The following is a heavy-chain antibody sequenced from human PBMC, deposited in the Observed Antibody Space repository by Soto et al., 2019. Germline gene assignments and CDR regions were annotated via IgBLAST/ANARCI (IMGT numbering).Heavy chain of an antibody. CDR3: AGYCSGGSCYWNDAFDI. J-gene: IGHJ3*02. D-gene: IGHD2-15*01. CDR2: ISSSSSYI. Sequence: EVQLLESGGGLVQPGGSLRLSCAASGLTFSSYAMSWVRQAPGKGLEWVSAISSSSSYIYYADSVKGRFTISRDNAKNSLYLQMNSLRAEDTAVYYCAGYCSGGSCYWNDAFDIWGQGTMVTVSS. V-gene: IGHV3-21*01. CDR1: GLTFSSYA.